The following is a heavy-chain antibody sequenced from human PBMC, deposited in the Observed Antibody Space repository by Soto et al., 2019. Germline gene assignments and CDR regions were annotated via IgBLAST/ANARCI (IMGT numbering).Heavy chain of an antibody. CDR3: ARAGYSYGFPPRRVEPPSY. Sequence: ASVKVSCKASGYTFTSYYMHWVRQAPGQGLEWMGIINPSGGSTSYAQKFQGRVTMTRDTSTSTDYMELSSLRSEDTAVYYCARAGYSYGFPPRRVEPPSYWGQGTLVTVSS. J-gene: IGHJ4*02. CDR2: INPSGGST. D-gene: IGHD5-18*01. V-gene: IGHV1-46*01. CDR1: GYTFTSYY.